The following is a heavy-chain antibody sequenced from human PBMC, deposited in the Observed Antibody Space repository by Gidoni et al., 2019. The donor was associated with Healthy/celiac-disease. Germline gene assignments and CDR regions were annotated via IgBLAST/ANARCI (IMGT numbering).Heavy chain of an antibody. CDR2: IIPIFGTA. D-gene: IGHD1-20*01. CDR1: QGTFSSYA. J-gene: IGHJ5*02. V-gene: IGHV1-69*01. Sequence: QVQLVQSGADAKKPGSSVKVSCKASQGTFSSYAISWVRQAPGQGLEWMGGIIPIFGTANYAQKFQGRVTITADESTSTAYMELSSLRSEDTAVYYCARDGFHNMVGLNWFDPWGQGTLVTVSS. CDR3: ARDGFHNMVGLNWFDP.